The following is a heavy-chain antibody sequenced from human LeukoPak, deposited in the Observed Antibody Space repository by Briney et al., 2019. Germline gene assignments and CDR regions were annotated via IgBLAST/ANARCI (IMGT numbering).Heavy chain of an antibody. CDR2: MNLNSGNT. CDR1: GYTFTSYD. V-gene: IGHV1-8*01. Sequence: ASVKVSCKASGYTFTSYDINWVRQATGQGLEWMGWMNLNSGNTGYAQKFQGRVTMTRNTSISTAYMELSSLRSEDTAVYYCAREILGSWYKNWFDPWGQGTLVTVSS. CDR3: AREILGSWYKNWFDP. J-gene: IGHJ5*02. D-gene: IGHD6-13*01.